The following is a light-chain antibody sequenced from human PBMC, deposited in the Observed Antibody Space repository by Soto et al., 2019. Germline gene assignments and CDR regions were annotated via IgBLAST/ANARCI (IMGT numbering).Light chain of an antibody. CDR1: QSVSSY. V-gene: IGKV3-11*01. CDR2: DAS. J-gene: IGKJ3*01. CDR3: QQRSNWPPEIS. Sequence: EIVLTQAPSTLSLSPGERATLSCRASQSVSSYLAWYKQKPGQAPRLLIYDASNSATGIPARFRGSVSGTDFTLTISSLEPVDFAVYYCQQRSNWPPEISLGPGTKVDIK.